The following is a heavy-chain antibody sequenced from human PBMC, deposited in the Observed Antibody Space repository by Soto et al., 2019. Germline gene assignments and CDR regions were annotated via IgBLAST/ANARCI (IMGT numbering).Heavy chain of an antibody. V-gene: IGHV3-33*06. Sequence: QVQLVESGGGVVQPGTSLRLSCAASGFAFSYHGIHWVRQAPGKGREWVAVTWSGGRGEYYADSVRGRFTISRDNSKTTVYLQMNSLRVEDTAVYYCAKDDDTSSHYSLLDFRGQGTLVTVSS. CDR1: GFAFSYHG. J-gene: IGHJ4*02. D-gene: IGHD3-22*01. CDR3: AKDDDTSSHYSLLDF. CDR2: TWSGGRGE.